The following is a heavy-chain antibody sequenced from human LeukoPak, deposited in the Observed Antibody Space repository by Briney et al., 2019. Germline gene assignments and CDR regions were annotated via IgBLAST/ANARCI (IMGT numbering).Heavy chain of an antibody. CDR2: ISGSGGST. Sequence: GGSLRLSSAASGFTFSSYAMSWVRQAQGKGLEWVSAISGSGGSTYYADSVKGRFTISRDNSKNTLYLQMNSLRAEDTAVYYCAKRRCSSTSCYPFDYWGQGTLVTVSS. CDR1: GFTFSSYA. V-gene: IGHV3-23*01. D-gene: IGHD2-2*01. CDR3: AKRRCSSTSCYPFDY. J-gene: IGHJ4*02.